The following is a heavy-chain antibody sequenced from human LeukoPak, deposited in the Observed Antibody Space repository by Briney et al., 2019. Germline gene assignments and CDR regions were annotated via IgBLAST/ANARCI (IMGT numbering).Heavy chain of an antibody. J-gene: IGHJ6*03. D-gene: IGHD2/OR15-2a*01. CDR3: ARGGHHDPAHDYFHQYMDV. V-gene: IGHV4-4*07. Sequence: SETLSLTCIVSGGSISSYYWSWIRQPAGKGLEWIGRIYAGGGTNYISSLKSRVTMSVDTPKNQFPLDLSSVTAADTAVYYCARGGHHDPAHDYFHQYMDVWGKGTTVTVS. CDR2: IYAGGGT. CDR1: GGSISSYY.